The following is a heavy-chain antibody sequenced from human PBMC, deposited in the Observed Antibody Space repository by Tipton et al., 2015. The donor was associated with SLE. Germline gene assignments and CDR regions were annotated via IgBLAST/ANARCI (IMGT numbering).Heavy chain of an antibody. CDR3: AKDIMPGYYDYSGYFQH. CDR2: ISEDVIST. J-gene: IGHJ1*01. Sequence: SLRLSCAASGFTFDDYAMHWVRQAPGKGLEWVSLISEDVISTYYADSVKGRFTISRDNSKNSLYLQMNSLRTEDTALYYCAKDIMPGYYDYSGYFQHWGQGTLVTVSS. D-gene: IGHD3-22*01. V-gene: IGHV3-43*02. CDR1: GFTFDDYA.